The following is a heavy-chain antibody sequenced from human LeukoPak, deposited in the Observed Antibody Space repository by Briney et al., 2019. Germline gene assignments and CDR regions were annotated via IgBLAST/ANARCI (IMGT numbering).Heavy chain of an antibody. CDR2: IYYSGIT. CDR1: GGSISSSRYS. Sequence: SETLSLTCTVSGGSISSSRYSWGWIRQPPGKGLEWIGSIYYSGITYYNPSLKSRVTISVDTSKNQFSLKLSSVTAADTAVYYCARSQIPLLSIAVAPYYFDYWGQGTLVTVSS. V-gene: IGHV4-39*07. D-gene: IGHD6-19*01. CDR3: ARSQIPLLSIAVAPYYFDY. J-gene: IGHJ4*02.